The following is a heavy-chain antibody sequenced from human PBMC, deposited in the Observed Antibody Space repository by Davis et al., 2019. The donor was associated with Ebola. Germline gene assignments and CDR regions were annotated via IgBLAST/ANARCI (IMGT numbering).Heavy chain of an antibody. CDR2: INHSGST. Sequence: SETLSLTCAVYGESFSDYYWTWIRQPPGKGLEWVGEINHSGSTIYNASLKSRVTISADTSKKQFSLKLTSVTAADTAVYYCARGKWLPIFDYWGQGTLVTVSS. D-gene: IGHD5-12*01. CDR1: GESFSDYY. CDR3: ARGKWLPIFDY. V-gene: IGHV4-34*01. J-gene: IGHJ4*02.